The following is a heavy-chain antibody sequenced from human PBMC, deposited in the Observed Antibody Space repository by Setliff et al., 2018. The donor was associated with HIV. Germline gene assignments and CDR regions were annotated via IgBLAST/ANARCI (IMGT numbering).Heavy chain of an antibody. V-gene: IGHV4-39*01. CDR2: IYFNGKT. Sequence: SETLSLTCSVSGGSITNDNNYWGWIRQSPGKGLEWIGSIYFNGKTYNNPSLKSRVTISVDTSKNQFSLKLNSVTAADTAVYYCARTRGYTYGYIDSWAQGTLVTVSS. J-gene: IGHJ4*02. CDR3: ARTRGYTYGYIDS. CDR1: GGSITNDNNY. D-gene: IGHD5-18*01.